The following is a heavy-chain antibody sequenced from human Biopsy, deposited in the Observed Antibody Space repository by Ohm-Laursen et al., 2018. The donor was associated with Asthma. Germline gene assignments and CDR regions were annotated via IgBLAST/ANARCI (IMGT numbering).Heavy chain of an antibody. CDR2: IMTVFGKT. D-gene: IGHD6-19*01. CDR1: GGTFSNLA. CDR3: ARCQVGYSSGWSLLLKKIYYSGMDV. Sequence: SSVKVSCKAPGGTFSNLAISWVRQAPGQGLEWLGGIMTVFGKTNYAQKVQGRVTITADESTSTVYMEVTSLRCEDTAIYYRARCQVGYSSGWSLLLKKIYYSGMDVWGQGTAVTVSS. J-gene: IGHJ6*02. V-gene: IGHV1-69*01.